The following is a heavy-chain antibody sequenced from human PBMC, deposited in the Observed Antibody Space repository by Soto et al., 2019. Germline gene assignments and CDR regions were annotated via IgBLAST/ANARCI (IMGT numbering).Heavy chain of an antibody. V-gene: IGHV1-3*01. CDR2: INAGNGNT. Sequence: QVQLVQSGAEVKKPGASVKVSCKASGYTFTSYAMHWVRQAPGQRLEWMGWINAGNGNTKYSQKFQGRVTITRDTSASTAYMELSSLRSEDTAVYYCARAPIVVVIRWGFDFWGQGTLVTVSS. D-gene: IGHD3-22*01. CDR1: GYTFTSYA. J-gene: IGHJ4*02. CDR3: ARAPIVVVIRWGFDF.